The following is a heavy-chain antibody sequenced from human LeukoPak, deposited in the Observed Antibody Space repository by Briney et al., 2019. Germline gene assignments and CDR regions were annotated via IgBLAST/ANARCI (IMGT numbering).Heavy chain of an antibody. CDR3: ARLRTGEIYFDY. V-gene: IGHV4-4*07. CDR2: IYTSGST. D-gene: IGHD3/OR15-3a*01. J-gene: IGHJ4*02. Sequence: SEPLSLTCSVSGRYISSYYWSWLRQPAGKGLEWVGCIYTSGSTNYNPPLKSRVTMSVDTSKNQFSLKLSSVTAADTAVYYCARLRTGEIYFDYWGQGTLVTVAS. CDR1: GRYISSYY.